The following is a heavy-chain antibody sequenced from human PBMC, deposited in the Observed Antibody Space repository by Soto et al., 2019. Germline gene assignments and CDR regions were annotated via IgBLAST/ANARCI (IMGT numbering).Heavy chain of an antibody. CDR1: GSTFSSYA. D-gene: IGHD1-1*01. V-gene: IGHV3-33*01. CDR3: AREETGTFDR. J-gene: IGHJ4*02. Sequence: QVQLVESGGGVAQPGRSLRLSCAASGSTFSSYAMHWVRQAPGKGLEWVAVIWYDGSNEDYADSVKGRFTISRDNSKNPLFLLMNSLRVEDTAVYYCAREETGTFDRWGQGTLVTVSS. CDR2: IWYDGSNE.